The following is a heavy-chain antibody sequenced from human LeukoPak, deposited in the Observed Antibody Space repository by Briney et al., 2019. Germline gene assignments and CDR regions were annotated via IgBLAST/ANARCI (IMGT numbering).Heavy chain of an antibody. CDR1: GYTFTSYG. CDR2: ISAYNGNT. CDR3: ARARAGEKYYDFWSGYDFDY. J-gene: IGHJ4*02. Sequence: GASVKVSCKASGYTFTSYGISWVRQAPGQGLEWMGWISAYNGNTNYAQKFQGRVTITTDESTSTAYMELSSLISEDTAVYYCARARAGEKYYDFWSGYDFDYWGQGTLVTVSS. D-gene: IGHD3-3*01. V-gene: IGHV1-18*01.